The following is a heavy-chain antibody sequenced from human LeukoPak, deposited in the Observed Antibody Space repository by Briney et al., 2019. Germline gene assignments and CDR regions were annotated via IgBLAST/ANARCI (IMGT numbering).Heavy chain of an antibody. V-gene: IGHV3-23*01. D-gene: IGHD3-3*01. J-gene: IGHJ4*02. CDR3: AKDAPSSGITIFGVDPTIESYFDY. CDR1: GGSFSGYY. Sequence: QSSETLSLTCAVYGGSFSGYYWSWVRQAPGKGLEWVSAISGSGGSTYYADSVKGRFTISRDNSKNTLYLQMNSLRAEDTAVYYCAKDAPSSGITIFGVDPTIESYFDYWGQGTLVTVSS. CDR2: ISGSGGST.